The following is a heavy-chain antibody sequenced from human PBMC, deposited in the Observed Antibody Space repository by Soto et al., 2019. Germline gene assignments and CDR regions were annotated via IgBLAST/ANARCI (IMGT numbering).Heavy chain of an antibody. V-gene: IGHV4-59*01. J-gene: IGHJ4*02. CDR2: IYYSGST. CDR3: ARAGAATLSDY. D-gene: IGHD2-15*01. Sequence: SETLSLTCTVSGGSISNYYCSWIRQPPGKGLEWIGYIYYSGSTNYNPSLKSRVTISVDTSKNQFSLNLSSVTAADTAVYYCARAGAATLSDYWGQGTLVTVSS. CDR1: GGSISNYY.